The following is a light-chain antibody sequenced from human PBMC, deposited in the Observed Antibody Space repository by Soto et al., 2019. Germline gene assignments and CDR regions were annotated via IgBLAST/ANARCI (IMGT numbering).Light chain of an antibody. Sequence: EIVLTQSPGTLSLSPGERATLSCRASQGVSSSYLGWYQQKPGQAPRLLIYGASSRATGIPDRFSGSGSGTDFTLTISRLEPEDFGVYYCQQYGSSPWTFGQGTKVEIK. V-gene: IGKV3-20*01. J-gene: IGKJ1*01. CDR3: QQYGSSPWT. CDR1: QGVSSSY. CDR2: GAS.